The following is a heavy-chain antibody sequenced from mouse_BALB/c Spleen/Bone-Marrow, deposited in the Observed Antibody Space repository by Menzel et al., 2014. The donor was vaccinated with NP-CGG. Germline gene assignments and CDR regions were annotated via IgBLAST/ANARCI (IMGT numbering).Heavy chain of an antibody. CDR2: IYPSDRYT. V-gene: IGHV1-69*02. J-gene: IGHJ3*01. CDR3: TTEAY. CDR1: GYTFTSYW. Sequence: QVQLQQSGADLVSPGASVKPSCKASGYTFTSYWINWVKQRPGQGLEWIGNIYPSDRYTTYNQKFKDKAILTVDKYSSTASMQLSSPTSEASAVYSCTTEAYWGQAALITVSA.